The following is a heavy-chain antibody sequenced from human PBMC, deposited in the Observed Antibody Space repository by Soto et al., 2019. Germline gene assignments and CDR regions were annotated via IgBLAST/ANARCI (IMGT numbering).Heavy chain of an antibody. V-gene: IGHV1-3*01. Sequence: ASVKVSCKASGYTFTSYAMHWVRQAPGQRLEWMGWINAGNGNTKYSQKFQGRVTITRDTSASTAYMELSSLRSEDTAVYYCARDLLPTMVRGLGYYYGMDVWGQGTTVTVSS. D-gene: IGHD3-10*01. CDR3: ARDLLPTMVRGLGYYYGMDV. CDR2: INAGNGNT. CDR1: GYTFTSYA. J-gene: IGHJ6*02.